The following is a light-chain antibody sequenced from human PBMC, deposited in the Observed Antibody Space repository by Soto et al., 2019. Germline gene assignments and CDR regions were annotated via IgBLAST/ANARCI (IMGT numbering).Light chain of an antibody. CDR3: LQCGSSST. CDR2: GAS. CDR1: QTFSNSF. V-gene: IGKV3-20*01. Sequence: EIVLTQSPGTLSLSPGERATLSCRASQTFSNSFLSWFQQIPGQAPRLLIYGASMRATGIPDRFSGSGSGTDFTLTISRLEPEDFAVYYCLQCGSSSTFGQGTRLEIK. J-gene: IGKJ5*01.